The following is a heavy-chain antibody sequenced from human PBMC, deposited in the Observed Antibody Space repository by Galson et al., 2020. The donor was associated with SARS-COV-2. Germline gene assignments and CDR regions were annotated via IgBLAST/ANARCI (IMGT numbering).Heavy chain of an antibody. V-gene: IGHV3-53*01. CDR1: GFTVSNNY. CDR3: ARPGGRYCNGNFCYTSDAFDV. D-gene: IGHD2-8*02. Sequence: GGSLRLSCAASGFTVSNNYMTWVRQAPGKGLEWVSVIYGGAYTFYSDSVKGRFTISRDNSKNTLSLQMNSLRAEDTAMYYCARPGGRYCNGNFCYTSDAFDVWGRGTMVTVSS. J-gene: IGHJ3*01. CDR2: IYGGAYT.